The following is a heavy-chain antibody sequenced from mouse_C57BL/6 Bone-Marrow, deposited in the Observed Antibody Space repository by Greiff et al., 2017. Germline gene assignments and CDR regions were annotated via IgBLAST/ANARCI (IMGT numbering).Heavy chain of an antibody. CDR2: INPGSGGT. J-gene: IGHJ4*01. CDR3: AREGAYYSNYVDAMDY. V-gene: IGHV1-54*01. CDR1: GYAFTNYL. D-gene: IGHD2-5*01. Sequence: QVQLKESGAELVRPGTSVKVSCKASGYAFTNYLIEWVKQRPGQGLEWIGVINPGSGGTNYNEKFKGKETLTADKSSSTAYMQLSSLTSEDSAVYFCAREGAYYSNYVDAMDYWGQGTSVTVSS.